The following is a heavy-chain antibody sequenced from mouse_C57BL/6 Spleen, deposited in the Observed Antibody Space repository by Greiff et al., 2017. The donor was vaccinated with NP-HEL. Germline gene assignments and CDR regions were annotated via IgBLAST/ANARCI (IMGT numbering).Heavy chain of an antibody. J-gene: IGHJ2*01. Sequence: EVKLMESGGGLVKPGGSLKLSCAASGFTFSDYGMHWVRQAPEKGLEWVAYISSGSSTIYYADTVKGRFTISGDNAKNTLFLHMTSLRSEDTAMYYCARLGWDVSYWGQGTTRTVSS. V-gene: IGHV5-17*01. CDR3: ARLGWDVSY. D-gene: IGHD4-1*01. CDR1: GFTFSDYG. CDR2: ISSGSSTI.